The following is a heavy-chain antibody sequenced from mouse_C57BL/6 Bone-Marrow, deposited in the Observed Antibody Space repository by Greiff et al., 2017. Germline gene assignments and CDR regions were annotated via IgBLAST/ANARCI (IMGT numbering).Heavy chain of an antibody. CDR1: GYTFTSYW. D-gene: IGHD1-1*01. CDR2: IDPSDSYT. V-gene: IGHV1-69*01. Sequence: QVQLQQPGAELVMPGASVKLSCKASGYTFTSYWMHWVKQRPGQGLEWIGKIDPSDSYTNYNQKFKGKSTLTVDKSSSTAYMQLSSLTSEDSAVYYCARDSYYYGSSLVAYWGQGTLVTVSA. J-gene: IGHJ3*01. CDR3: ARDSYYYGSSLVAY.